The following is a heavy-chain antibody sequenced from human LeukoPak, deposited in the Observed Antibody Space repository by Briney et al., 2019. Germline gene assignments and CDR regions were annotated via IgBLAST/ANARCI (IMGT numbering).Heavy chain of an antibody. CDR1: GGSISSSSYY. D-gene: IGHD3-22*01. J-gene: IGHJ4*02. CDR2: IYYSGST. V-gene: IGHV4-39*01. CDR3: ATGPDYYDSSGYYYYFDY. Sequence: SETLSLTCTVSGGSISSSSYYWGWIRQPPGKGLEWIGSIYYSGSTYYNPSLKSRVTISVDTSKNQFSLKLSSVTAADTAVYYCATGPDYYDSSGYYYYFDYWGQGTLVTVSS.